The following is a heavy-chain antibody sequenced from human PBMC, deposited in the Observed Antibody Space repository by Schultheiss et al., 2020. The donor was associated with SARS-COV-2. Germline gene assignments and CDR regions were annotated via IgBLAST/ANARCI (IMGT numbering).Heavy chain of an antibody. CDR3: AKGASSQYSSGWYPFDY. Sequence: GGSLRLSCAASGFTFSSYAMSWVRQAPGKGLEWVSAISGSGGSTYYADSVKGRFTFSRDNSKNTLYLQMNSLRADDTAVYYCAKGASSQYSSGWYPFDYWGQGTLVTVSS. CDR1: GFTFSSYA. D-gene: IGHD6-19*01. CDR2: ISGSGGST. V-gene: IGHV3-23*01. J-gene: IGHJ4*02.